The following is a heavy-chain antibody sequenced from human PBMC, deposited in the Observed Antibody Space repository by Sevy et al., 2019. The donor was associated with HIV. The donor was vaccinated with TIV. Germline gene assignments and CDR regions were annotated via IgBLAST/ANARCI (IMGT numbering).Heavy chain of an antibody. CDR3: ARDWVWGTDPYIFDY. CDR2: INPDSGDT. V-gene: IGHV1-2*02. Sequence: ASVKVSCKVSGYNFIGYYIHWVRQAPGQGLEWMGWINPDSGDTKFAQKFQGRVTMTRDTSIRTAYLELSRLRSDETAMYYCARDWVWGTDPYIFDYWGQGALVTVSS. CDR1: GYNFIGYY. D-gene: IGHD3-16*01. J-gene: IGHJ4*02.